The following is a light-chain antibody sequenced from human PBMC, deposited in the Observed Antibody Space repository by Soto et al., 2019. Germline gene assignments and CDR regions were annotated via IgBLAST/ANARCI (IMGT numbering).Light chain of an antibody. J-gene: IGLJ1*01. Sequence: QSVLTQTPSVSGAPGQRVTISCTGTNSNIGAGYDVHWYQHLPGRAPKLLIFANTHRPSGVPDRFSGSKSGTSASLAITGLQPEDEADYYCQSFDNSLSGFYVFGSGTKVTVL. CDR3: QSFDNSLSGFYV. CDR2: ANT. CDR1: NSNIGAGYD. V-gene: IGLV1-40*01.